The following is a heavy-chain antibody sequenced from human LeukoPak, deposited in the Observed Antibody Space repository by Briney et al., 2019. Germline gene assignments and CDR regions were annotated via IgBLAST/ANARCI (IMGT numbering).Heavy chain of an antibody. CDR3: ARRAGAYSHPYDY. J-gene: IGHJ4*02. Sequence: ASVKVSCKASGYTFTGYCMHWVRQAPGQGLEWMGWINPNSGGTNYAQKFQGRVTMTRDTSIGTAYMELSRLRSDGTAVYYCARRAGAYSHPYDYWGQGTLVIVSS. D-gene: IGHD4/OR15-4a*01. CDR2: INPNSGGT. CDR1: GYTFTGYC. V-gene: IGHV1-2*02.